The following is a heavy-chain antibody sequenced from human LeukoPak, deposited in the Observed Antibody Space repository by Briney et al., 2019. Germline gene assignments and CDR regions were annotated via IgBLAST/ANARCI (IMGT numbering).Heavy chain of an antibody. CDR3: ARIRDPYYYGMDV. J-gene: IGHJ6*02. D-gene: IGHD4-17*01. Sequence: QVQLQESGPGLVKPSQTLSLTCTVSGGSISSGGYYWSWIRQHPGKGLEWIGYIYYSGSAYHNPSLKSRVTISVDTSENQFSLKLSSVTAADTAVYYCARIRDPYYYGMDVWGQGTTVTVSS. V-gene: IGHV4-31*03. CDR1: GGSISSGGYY. CDR2: IYYSGSA.